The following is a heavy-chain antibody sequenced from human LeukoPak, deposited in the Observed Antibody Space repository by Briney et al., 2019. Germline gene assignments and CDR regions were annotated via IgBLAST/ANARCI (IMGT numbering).Heavy chain of an antibody. Sequence: ASVKVSCKASGYTFTSYGISWVRQAPGQGLEWTGWISAYNGNTNYAQKLQGRVTMTTDTSTSTAYMELRSLRSDDTAVYYCARGGPYYYDSSGYAYYYYGMDVWGQGTTVTVSS. CDR2: ISAYNGNT. CDR3: ARGGPYYYDSSGYAYYYYGMDV. CDR1: GYTFTSYG. J-gene: IGHJ6*02. V-gene: IGHV1-18*01. D-gene: IGHD3-22*01.